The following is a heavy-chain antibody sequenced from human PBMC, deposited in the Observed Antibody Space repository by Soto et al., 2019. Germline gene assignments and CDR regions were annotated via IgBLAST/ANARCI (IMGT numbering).Heavy chain of an antibody. V-gene: IGHV4-59*01. Sequence: SETLSLTCTVSGGSITGYYWSWIRQPPGKGLEWIGYIYYTGSTDHNPSLKSRVTITADKSTSTAYMELSSLRSEDTAVYYCARSLDQLLPGPIDYWGQGTLVTVSS. CDR2: IYYTGST. J-gene: IGHJ4*02. CDR1: GGSITGYY. CDR3: ARSLDQLLPGPIDY. D-gene: IGHD2-2*01.